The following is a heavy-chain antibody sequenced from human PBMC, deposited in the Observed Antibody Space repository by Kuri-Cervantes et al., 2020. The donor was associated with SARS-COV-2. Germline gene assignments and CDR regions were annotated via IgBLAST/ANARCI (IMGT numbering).Heavy chain of an antibody. J-gene: IGHJ3*02. CDR1: GFTFDDYG. Sequence: GESLKISCAASGFTFDDYGMSWVRQAPGKGLVWVSRINSDGSSTSYADSVKGRFTISGDSAKNTLYLQMNSLRAEDTAVYYCARASLDLTIFGVAYDAFGIWGQGTMVTVSS. CDR3: ARASLDLTIFGVAYDAFGI. CDR2: INSDGSST. D-gene: IGHD3-3*01. V-gene: IGHV3-74*01.